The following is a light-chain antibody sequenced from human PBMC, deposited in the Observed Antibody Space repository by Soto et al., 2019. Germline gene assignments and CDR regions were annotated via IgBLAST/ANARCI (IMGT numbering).Light chain of an antibody. Sequence: EIVMTQSPATLSVSPGERATLSCRASQSVSSNLAWYQQKPGQAPRLLIYGASTRATGIPARFSGSRSGTEFTPTTRSLQSEDFAVDYCQQYNNWPPWTFGQGTKLEIK. V-gene: IGKV3-15*01. J-gene: IGKJ2*02. CDR2: GAS. CDR3: QQYNNWPPWT. CDR1: QSVSSN.